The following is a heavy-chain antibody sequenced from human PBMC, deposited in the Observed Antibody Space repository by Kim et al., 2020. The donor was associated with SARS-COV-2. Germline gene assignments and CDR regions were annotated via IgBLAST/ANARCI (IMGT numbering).Heavy chain of an antibody. J-gene: IGHJ4*02. CDR1: LFTFINYG. D-gene: IGHD3-10*01. CDR3: GDYHGAGSHYTY. CDR2: FTRDGIT. Sequence: SLLLSFSSSLFTFINYGMTWVRQAPGKGLEWVSSFTRDGITYYADSVKGRFTISRDNSKNMLYLQMNSLRAEDTAVYYCGDYHGAGSHYTYWGQGTL. V-gene: IGHV3-23*01.